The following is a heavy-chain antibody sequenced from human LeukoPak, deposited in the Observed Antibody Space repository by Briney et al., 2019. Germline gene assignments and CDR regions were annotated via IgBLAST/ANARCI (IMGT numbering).Heavy chain of an antibody. J-gene: IGHJ3*02. D-gene: IGHD3-22*01. CDR1: GFTFSSYW. Sequence: PGGSLRLSCAASGFTFSSYWMSWVRQAPGKGLEWVANIKQDGSEKYYVDSVKGRFTISRDNAKNSLYLQMNSLRAEDTAVYYCARKPGYYDSSGSFDIWGQGTMVTVSS. CDR2: IKQDGSEK. CDR3: ARKPGYYDSSGSFDI. V-gene: IGHV3-7*01.